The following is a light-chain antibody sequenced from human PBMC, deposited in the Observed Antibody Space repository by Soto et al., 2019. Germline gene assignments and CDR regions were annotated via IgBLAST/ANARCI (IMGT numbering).Light chain of an antibody. CDR2: GAS. CDR3: QQYNNLPLLP. Sequence: EIVMTQSPATLSVSPGERATLSCRASQSVSSNLAWYQQKPCQAPRLLLYGASTRATGIPARCSGSASGTEFPVTISTLLSEDFAVYCCQQYNNLPLLPFGGGTQVEIK. CDR1: QSVSSN. V-gene: IGKV3-15*01. J-gene: IGKJ4*01.